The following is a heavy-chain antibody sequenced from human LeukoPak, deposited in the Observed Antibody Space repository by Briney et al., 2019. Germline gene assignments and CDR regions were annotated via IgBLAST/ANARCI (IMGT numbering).Heavy chain of an antibody. Sequence: SETLSPTCAVYGGSFSGYYWSWIRQPPGKGLEWIGEINHSGSTNYNPSLKSRVTISVDTSKNQFSLKLSFVTAADTAVYYCARESGYYDSSGYSRYYYYMDVWGKGTTVTVSS. V-gene: IGHV4-34*01. CDR3: ARESGYYDSSGYSRYYYYMDV. CDR1: GGSFSGYY. D-gene: IGHD3-22*01. J-gene: IGHJ6*03. CDR2: INHSGST.